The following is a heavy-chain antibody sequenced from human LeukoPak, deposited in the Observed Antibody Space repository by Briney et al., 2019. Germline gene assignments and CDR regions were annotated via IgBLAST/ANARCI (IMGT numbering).Heavy chain of an antibody. CDR3: AKGYGDYADTEYFQH. CDR1: GFTFSSYS. CDR2: ISSSSSYI. V-gene: IGHV3-21*04. Sequence: GGSLRLSCAASGFTFSSYSMNWVRQAPGKGLEWVSSISSSSSYIYYADSVKSRFTISRDNAKNSLYLQMNSLRAEDTAVYYCAKGYGDYADTEYFQHWGQGTLVTVSS. D-gene: IGHD4-17*01. J-gene: IGHJ1*01.